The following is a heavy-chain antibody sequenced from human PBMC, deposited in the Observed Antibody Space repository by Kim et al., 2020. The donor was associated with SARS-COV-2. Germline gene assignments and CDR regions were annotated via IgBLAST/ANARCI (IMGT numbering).Heavy chain of an antibody. CDR3: ARGSRDMIVVVITPYYYYGMDV. CDR1: GYTFTSYD. CDR2: MNPNSGNT. V-gene: IGHV1-8*01. J-gene: IGHJ6*02. D-gene: IGHD3-22*01. Sequence: ASVKVSCKASGYTFTSYDINWVRQATGQGLEWMGWMNPNSGNTDYAQKFQGRVTMTRNTSISTAYMELSSLRSEDTAVYYCARGSRDMIVVVITPYYYYGMDVWGQGTTVTVSS.